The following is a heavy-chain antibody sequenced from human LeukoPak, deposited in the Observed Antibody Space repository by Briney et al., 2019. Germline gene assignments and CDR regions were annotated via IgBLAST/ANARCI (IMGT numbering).Heavy chain of an antibody. CDR3: ARGESIAAAGVDY. V-gene: IGHV3-30*04. Sequence: GRSLRLSCAASGFTFSSYAMHWVRQAPGKGLEWVAVISYDGSNKYYADSVKGRFTISRDNSKNTLYLQMNSLRAEDTAVYYCARGESIAAAGVDYWGQGTLVTVSS. CDR1: GFTFSSYA. J-gene: IGHJ4*02. CDR2: ISYDGSNK. D-gene: IGHD6-13*01.